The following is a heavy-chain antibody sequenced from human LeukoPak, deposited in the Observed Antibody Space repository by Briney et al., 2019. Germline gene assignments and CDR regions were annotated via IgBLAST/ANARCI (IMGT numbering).Heavy chain of an antibody. J-gene: IGHJ4*02. D-gene: IGHD4-17*01. CDR1: GFTFTNYA. Sequence: GRSLRLSCAASGFTFTNYAMHWLRQATGKGLDWVAVGSYVGSNTFYANSVKGRLTISRDNCTHTLYLQMSSLRAEDTAVYYCAKSWSGDQDYFDSWGQGTLVSVSS. V-gene: IGHV3-30*18. CDR2: GSYVGSNT. CDR3: AKSWSGDQDYFDS.